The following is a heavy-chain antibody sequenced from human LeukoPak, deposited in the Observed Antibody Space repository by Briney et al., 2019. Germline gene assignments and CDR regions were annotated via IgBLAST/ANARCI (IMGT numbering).Heavy chain of an antibody. J-gene: IGHJ2*01. Sequence: PSETLSLTCTVSGGSISSGGYYWSWIRQHPGKGLEWIGYTDYSGTTYYNASLKSRVTISLDTSKNQFSLKLSSVTAADTAVYYCAGHRTGEYYWYFDLWGRGTLVTVSS. V-gene: IGHV4-31*03. CDR3: AGHRTGEYYWYFDL. CDR2: TDYSGTT. D-gene: IGHD7-27*01. CDR1: GGSISSGGYY.